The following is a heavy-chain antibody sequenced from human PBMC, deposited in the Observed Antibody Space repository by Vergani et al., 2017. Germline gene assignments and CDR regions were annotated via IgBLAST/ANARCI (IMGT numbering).Heavy chain of an antibody. CDR1: GFTFDDYA. Sequence: EVQLVESGGGLVQPGRSLRLFCAASGFTFDDYAMHWVRHAPGKGLEWVSGISWNSGSIGYADSVKGRFTISRDNAKNSLYLQMNSLRAEETALYYCAKASTILGVVIGYYFDYWGQGTLVTVSS. CDR2: ISWNSGSI. D-gene: IGHD3-3*01. CDR3: AKASTILGVVIGYYFDY. V-gene: IGHV3-9*01. J-gene: IGHJ4*02.